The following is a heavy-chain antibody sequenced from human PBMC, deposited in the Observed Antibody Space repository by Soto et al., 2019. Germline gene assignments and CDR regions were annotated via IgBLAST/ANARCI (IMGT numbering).Heavy chain of an antibody. CDR3: ARDDTRAGYDY. J-gene: IGHJ4*02. CDR1: GGSITTGGYY. V-gene: IGHV4-31*03. CDR2: IYYSGST. Sequence: QVQLQESGPGLLKPSQTLSLTCTVYGGSITTGGYYWSWIRQHPGKGLEWIGYIYYSGSTSYNPSLKRRITMSVDTAKNQFSLERNSVTGAYTAVYYCARDDTRAGYDYWGQGTLVTVSS. D-gene: IGHD1-1*01.